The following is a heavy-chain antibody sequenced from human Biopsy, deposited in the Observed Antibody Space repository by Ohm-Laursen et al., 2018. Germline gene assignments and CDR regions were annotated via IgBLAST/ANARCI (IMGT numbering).Heavy chain of an antibody. CDR3: TRAGGGKIYGL. J-gene: IGHJ4*02. D-gene: IGHD3-16*01. CDR1: GVSMNTGTYY. CDR2: VHKSGNT. V-gene: IGHV4-31*03. Sequence: SQTLSLTCPVSGVSMNTGTYYWTWIRQNPATGLEWIGYVHKSGNTLYNPSLKSRLSISVDTSRNQFSLKLTSVTAADTALYYCTRAGGGKIYGLWGQGTLVTVSS.